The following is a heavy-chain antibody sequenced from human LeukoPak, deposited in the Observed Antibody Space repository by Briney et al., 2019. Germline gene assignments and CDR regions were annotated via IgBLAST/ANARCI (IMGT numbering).Heavy chain of an antibody. J-gene: IGHJ1*01. D-gene: IGHD6-13*01. CDR1: GGTFSSYA. CDR3: ALTVSSSWYGYFQH. Sequence: SVKVSCQASGGTFSSYAISWVRQAPGQGLEWMGGIIPIFGTANYAQKFQGSVTITTDESTSTAYMELSSLRSEDTAVYYCALTVSSSWYGYFQHWGQGTLVTVSS. CDR2: IIPIFGTA. V-gene: IGHV1-69*05.